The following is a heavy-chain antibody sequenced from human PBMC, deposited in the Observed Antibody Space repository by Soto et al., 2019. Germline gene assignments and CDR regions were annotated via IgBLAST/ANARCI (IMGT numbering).Heavy chain of an antibody. CDR2: ITETGSHK. V-gene: IGHV3-23*01. J-gene: IGHJ5*02. CDR1: VFIVNNYF. Sequence: LRLSXASSVFIVNNYFISWFLHSRGKGLEWVAAITETGSHKYYADSVKGRFTLSRDNSRNTVYLQMYGLRADDTDLYYCVKEEKVSTENWLETWGPGTLV. CDR3: VKEEKVSTENWLET.